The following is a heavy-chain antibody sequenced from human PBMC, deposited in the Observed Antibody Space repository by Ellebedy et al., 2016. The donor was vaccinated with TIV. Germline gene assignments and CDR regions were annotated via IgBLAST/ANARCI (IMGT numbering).Heavy chain of an antibody. Sequence: GESLKISCAASGFTFSSYEMFWVRQAPGKGLECVSYITSSGSTVDYADSVKGRFTISRDNPRMSRFLQMNSLRAEDTAVYYCASRAYGDNVRSWGQGTLVTVSS. J-gene: IGHJ5*02. D-gene: IGHD4-17*01. CDR2: ITSSGSTV. CDR3: ASRAYGDNVRS. CDR1: GFTFSSYE. V-gene: IGHV3-48*03.